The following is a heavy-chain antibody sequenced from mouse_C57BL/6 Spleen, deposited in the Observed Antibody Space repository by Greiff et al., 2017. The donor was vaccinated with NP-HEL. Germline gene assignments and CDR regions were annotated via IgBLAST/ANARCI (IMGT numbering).Heavy chain of an antibody. CDR3: ARYYYGSSYFDV. CDR2: INPYNGDT. V-gene: IGHV1-20*01. J-gene: IGHJ1*03. D-gene: IGHD1-1*01. CDR1: GYSFTGYF. Sequence: EVQLQQSGPELVKPGDSVKISCKASGYSFTGYFMNWVMQSHGKSLEWIGRINPYNGDTFYNQKFKGKATLTVDKSSSTAHMEIRSLTSEDSAVYYCARYYYGSSYFDVWGTGTTVTVSS.